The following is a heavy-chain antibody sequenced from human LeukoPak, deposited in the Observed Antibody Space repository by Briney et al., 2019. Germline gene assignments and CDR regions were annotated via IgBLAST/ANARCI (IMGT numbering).Heavy chain of an antibody. V-gene: IGHV3-53*04. CDR2: IFNGGST. CDR3: ARDLRSCSGGECYEYKWFDP. Sequence: WIRAPRRKRLGMVGLIFNGGSTHYGEKVTGRFTISRHNSNNTIYLQMRSLRLDDTGVYYCARDLRSCSGGECYEYKWFDPWGQGTLVTVSS. J-gene: IGHJ5*02. D-gene: IGHD2-21*01.